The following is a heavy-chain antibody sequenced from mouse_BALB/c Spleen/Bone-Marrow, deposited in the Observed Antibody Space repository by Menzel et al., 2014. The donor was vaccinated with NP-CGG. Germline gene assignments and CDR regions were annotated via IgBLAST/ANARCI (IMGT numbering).Heavy chain of an antibody. V-gene: IGHV2-6-5*01. J-gene: IGHJ3*01. Sequence: VNVVASGPGLVAPSQSLSITCTVSGFSLTDYGVSWIRQPPGKGLEWLGVIWDGGSTYYNSALKSRLSISKDNSKSQVFLKMNSLQTDDTAMYYCAKHEDRYDWFAYWGQGTLVTVSA. CDR3: AKHEDRYDWFAY. CDR1: GFSLTDYG. CDR2: IWDGGST. D-gene: IGHD2-14*01.